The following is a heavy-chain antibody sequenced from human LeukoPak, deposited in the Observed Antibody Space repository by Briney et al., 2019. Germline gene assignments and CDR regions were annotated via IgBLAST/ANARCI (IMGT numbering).Heavy chain of an antibody. V-gene: IGHV3-23*01. D-gene: IGHD3-16*02. CDR1: GFTFSSYA. J-gene: IGHJ4*02. Sequence: PGGSLRLSCAASGFTFSSYAMSWVRQAPGKGLEWVSAISGSGGSTYYADSVKGRFTISRDNSKNTLYLQMNSLRAEDTAVYYCAKGYVWGSYRYPNFDCWGQGTLVTVSS. CDR2: ISGSGGST. CDR3: AKGYVWGSYRYPNFDC.